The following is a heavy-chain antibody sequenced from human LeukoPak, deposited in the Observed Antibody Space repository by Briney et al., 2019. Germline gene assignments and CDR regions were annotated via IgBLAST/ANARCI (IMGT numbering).Heavy chain of an antibody. CDR2: VYSGGST. Sequence: GGSLRLSCAVSGLSVSSSHKSWVRQSPGKGLEWVSVVYSGGSTHYAESVKGRFVISRDNSKSTLYLQMNSLRGEDTALYYCGKDLHYYVAMDVWGQGTTVTVSS. V-gene: IGHV3-53*01. CDR1: GLSVSSSH. CDR3: GKDLHYYVAMDV. J-gene: IGHJ6*02. D-gene: IGHD3-10*02.